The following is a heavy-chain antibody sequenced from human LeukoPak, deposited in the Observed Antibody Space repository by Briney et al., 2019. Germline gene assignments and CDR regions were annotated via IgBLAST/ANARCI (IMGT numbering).Heavy chain of an antibody. CDR2: ISYDGSNK. D-gene: IGHD6-13*01. Sequence: GGSLRLSFAASGFTFSSYAMHWVRQAPGKGLEWVAVISYDGSNKYYADSVKGRFTISRDNSKNTLYLQMNSLRAEDTAVYYCAREQTTRYSSSRIDYWGQGTLVTVSS. CDR1: GFTFSSYA. CDR3: AREQTTRYSSSRIDY. J-gene: IGHJ4*02. V-gene: IGHV3-30-3*01.